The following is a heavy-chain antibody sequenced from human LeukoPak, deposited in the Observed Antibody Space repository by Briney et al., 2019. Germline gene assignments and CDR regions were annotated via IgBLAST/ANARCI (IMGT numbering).Heavy chain of an antibody. V-gene: IGHV3-74*01. CDR3: ARDSSDFDL. CDR2: IDIDGINT. J-gene: IGHJ2*01. Sequence: GGSLRLSCATSGFTLSSFYMHWVRQAPGKGPVWVSWIDIDGINTKYADSVRGRFTISRDNAKNTVYLQMNSLRAEDTAVYYCARDSSDFDLWGRGTLVTVSS. CDR1: GFTLSSFY.